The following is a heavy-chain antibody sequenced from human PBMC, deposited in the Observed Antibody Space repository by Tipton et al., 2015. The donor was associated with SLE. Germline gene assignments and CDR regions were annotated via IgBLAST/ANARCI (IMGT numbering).Heavy chain of an antibody. CDR3: ARGDPIRY. V-gene: IGHV4-59*11. Sequence: TLSLTCTVSGGSITSHFWSWIRQPPGKGLEWIGYINYSGSTNYNPSLKSRVTISVDTSKNQFSLKLNSVTAADTAVYYCARGDPIRYWGQGTLVTVSS. CDR1: GGSITSHF. D-gene: IGHD2-21*02. J-gene: IGHJ4*02. CDR2: INYSGST.